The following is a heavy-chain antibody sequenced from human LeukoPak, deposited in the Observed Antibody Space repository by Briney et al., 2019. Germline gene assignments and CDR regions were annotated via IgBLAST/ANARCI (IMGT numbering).Heavy chain of an antibody. CDR2: ISSGSSYI. V-gene: IGHV3-21*01. CDR1: GLTFGTYN. Sequence: GGSLRLSCAVSGLTFGTYNMNWVRQAPGKGLEWVSSISSGSSYIYYTDSVKGRFTISRDNAKNSLYLQMNSLRAEDTAVYYCAKDLAPYGGYEYYFDYWGQGTLVTVSS. CDR3: AKDLAPYGGYEYYFDY. J-gene: IGHJ4*02. D-gene: IGHD5-12*01.